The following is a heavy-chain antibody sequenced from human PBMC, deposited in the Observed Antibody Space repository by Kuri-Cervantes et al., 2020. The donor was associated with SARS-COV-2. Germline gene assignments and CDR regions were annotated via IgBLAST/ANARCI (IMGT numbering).Heavy chain of an antibody. Sequence: GESMKISCAASGSTFSSYSMNWVRQAPGKGLERVSYISSSSSTIYYADSVKGRFTISRENSKTTLDLQMNSLRAEDTAVYYCARDLGLRFLEWLLYYWGQGTLVTVSS. V-gene: IGHV3-48*01. CDR3: ARDLGLRFLEWLLYY. J-gene: IGHJ4*02. D-gene: IGHD3-3*01. CDR1: GSTFSSYS. CDR2: ISSSSSTI.